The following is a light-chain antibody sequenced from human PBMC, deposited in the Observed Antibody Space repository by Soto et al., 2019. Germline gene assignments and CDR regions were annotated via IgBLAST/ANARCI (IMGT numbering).Light chain of an antibody. Sequence: SQGARSVTTGGISTWSCVVSQSVSSNYLAGFQQNPGQAPWLLIYGASSRATGMPDRVSGMGSGTGLSVTISILGPQDLSVQYRQQDCRRPKAFGQGTKVDIK. J-gene: IGKJ1*01. CDR1: QSVSSNY. CDR3: QQDCRRPKA. CDR2: GAS. V-gene: IGKV3-20*01.